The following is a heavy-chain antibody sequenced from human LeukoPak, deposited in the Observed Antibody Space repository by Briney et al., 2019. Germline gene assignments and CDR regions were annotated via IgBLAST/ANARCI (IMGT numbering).Heavy chain of an antibody. J-gene: IGHJ3*02. V-gene: IGHV3-72*01. D-gene: IGHD1-26*01. CDR2: TRTKANSYTT. CDR1: GFTFSDHY. CDR3: ARVGRYFDAFDI. Sequence: GGSLRLSCAASGFTFSDHYMDWVRQAPGKGLEWVFRTRTKANSYTTEYAASVKRRFSISRDDSKNSLYLQMNSLKTEDTGVYYCARVGRYFDAFDIWGQGTMVTVSS.